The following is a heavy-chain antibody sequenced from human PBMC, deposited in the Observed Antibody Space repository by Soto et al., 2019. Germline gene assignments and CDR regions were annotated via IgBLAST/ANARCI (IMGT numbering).Heavy chain of an antibody. CDR3: ARTLAVAGGYYYYGMDV. CDR1: GYSFTSYW. CDR2: IYPGDSDT. Sequence: GESLKISCKGSGYSFTSYWIGWVRQMPGKGLEWMGIIYPGDSDTRYSPSFQGQVTISADKSISTAYLQWSSLKASDTAMYYCARTLAVAGGYYYYGMDVWGQGTPVTVSS. D-gene: IGHD6-19*01. J-gene: IGHJ6*02. V-gene: IGHV5-51*01.